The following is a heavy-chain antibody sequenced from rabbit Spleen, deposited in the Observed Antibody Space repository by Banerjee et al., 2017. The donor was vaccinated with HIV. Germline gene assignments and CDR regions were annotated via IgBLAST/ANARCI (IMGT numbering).Heavy chain of an antibody. D-gene: IGHD2-1*01. CDR1: GFDFSRTG. V-gene: IGHV1S47*01. Sequence: QEQLMESGGGLVQPGGSLKLSCKASGFDFSRTGVSWVRQAPGKGLEWIGYIDLLFGTTSYANWVNGRFTISSHNAQNTLYLQLSSLTAADTATYFCVRDQAGDADYGPYYLNLWGQGTLVTVS. CDR2: IDLLFGTT. J-gene: IGHJ4*01. CDR3: VRDQAGDADYGPYYLNL.